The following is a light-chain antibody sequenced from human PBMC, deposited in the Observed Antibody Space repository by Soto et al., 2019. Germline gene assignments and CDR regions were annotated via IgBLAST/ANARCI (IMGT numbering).Light chain of an antibody. Sequence: AIEISQAPGSVSAGVGGRSPSACLASQGIRNDLGWYQQKPGKAPKLLIYAASSLQSGVPSRFSGSGSGTDFTLTISSLQPEDFATYYCLKGGTFGQGTKVDIK. CDR2: AAS. V-gene: IGKV1-6*01. CDR3: LKGGT. J-gene: IGKJ1*01. CDR1: QGIRND.